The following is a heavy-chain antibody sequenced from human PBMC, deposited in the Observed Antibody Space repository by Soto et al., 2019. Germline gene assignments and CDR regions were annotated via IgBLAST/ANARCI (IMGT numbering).Heavy chain of an antibody. D-gene: IGHD5-12*01. CDR1: GFTFSSYG. V-gene: IGHV3-30*18. Sequence: QVQLVESGGGVVQPGRSLRLSCEASGFTFSSYGMHWVRQAPGKGLEWVTRISNDGSDKKYSGSVKGRFTVTRDNSKNTLYLQMNSLRPEDTAVYYCAKESGYDFDQWGKRELVSVSS. CDR2: ISNDGSDK. J-gene: IGHJ5*02. CDR3: AKESGYDFDQ.